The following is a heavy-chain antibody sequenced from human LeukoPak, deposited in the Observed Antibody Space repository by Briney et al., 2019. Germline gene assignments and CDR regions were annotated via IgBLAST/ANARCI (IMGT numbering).Heavy chain of an antibody. J-gene: IGHJ4*02. D-gene: IGHD3-22*01. CDR2: INPKSGGT. CDR3: ARDPYYYDYSHFDY. CDR1: GYTFTDYY. Sequence: ASVKVSCKASGYTFTDYYMHWVRQAPGQGLEWMGWINPKSGGTNYAQQFEGRVTLTRDTSIGTSYMEVSGLRYDDTAVYYCARDPYYYDYSHFDYWGQGTLVSVST. V-gene: IGHV1-2*02.